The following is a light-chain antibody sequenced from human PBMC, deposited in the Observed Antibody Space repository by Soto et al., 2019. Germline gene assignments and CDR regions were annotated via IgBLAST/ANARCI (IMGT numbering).Light chain of an antibody. J-gene: IGKJ1*01. V-gene: IGKV3-20*01. CDR3: QQCGSLPGT. CDR1: QTVNGNY. CDR2: GTS. Sequence: ETVLTQSPGTLSLSPGERATLSCRASQTVNGNYLGWYQQKPGQAPRLLIYGTSSRATGIPDRFSGSGSGTDFTLTISRLEPADFAVYYCQQCGSLPGTFGQGTRVDIK.